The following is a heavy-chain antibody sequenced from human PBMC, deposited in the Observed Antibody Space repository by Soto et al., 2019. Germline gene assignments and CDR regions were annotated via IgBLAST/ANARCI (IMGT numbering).Heavy chain of an antibody. V-gene: IGHV4-59*01. D-gene: IGHD2-21*02. Sequence: QVQLQESGPGLVKPSETLSLTCTVSGGSISSYYWSWIWQPPGKGLEWIGYMYNTGSTVYNPSLKSRVTISGDTSKNQFSLKLNAVTAADTAVYYCARDLWGYCGTDCYPLDVWGQGTTVTVSS. CDR3: ARDLWGYCGTDCYPLDV. CDR2: MYNTGST. J-gene: IGHJ6*02. CDR1: GGSISSYY.